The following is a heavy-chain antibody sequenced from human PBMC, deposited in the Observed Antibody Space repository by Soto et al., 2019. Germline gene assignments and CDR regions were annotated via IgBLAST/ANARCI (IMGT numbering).Heavy chain of an antibody. CDR2: MNPNSGNT. CDR1: GYTFTSYD. V-gene: IGHV1-8*01. D-gene: IGHD3-10*01. Sequence: GASVKVSCKASGYTFTSYDINWVRQATGQGLEWMGWMNPNSGNTGYAQKFQGRVTMTRNTSISTAYMELSSLRSEDTAVYYCARGYFTMVRDQLLPLVYYIDYWGQGTLVTVSS. CDR3: ARGYFTMVRDQLLPLVYYIDY. J-gene: IGHJ4*02.